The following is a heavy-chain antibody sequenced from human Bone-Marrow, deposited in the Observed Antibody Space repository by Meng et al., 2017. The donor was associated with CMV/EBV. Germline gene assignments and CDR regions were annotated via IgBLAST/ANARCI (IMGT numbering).Heavy chain of an antibody. CDR2: LNHTGGI. V-gene: IGHV4-34*01. CDR1: GGSFSGYF. CDR3: ARDVVVPAAANWFDP. J-gene: IGHJ5*02. D-gene: IGHD2-2*01. Sequence: SETLSLTCGVYGGSFSGYFWSWIRQPPGKGLEWIGELNHTGGINYNPSLKSRVTISEDTSKNQFSLKLSSVTAADTAVYYCARDVVVPAAANWFDPWGQGTLVAASS.